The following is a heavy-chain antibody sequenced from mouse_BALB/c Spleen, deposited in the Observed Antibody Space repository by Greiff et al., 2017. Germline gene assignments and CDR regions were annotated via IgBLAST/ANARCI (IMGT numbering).Heavy chain of an antibody. J-gene: IGHJ4*01. D-gene: IGHD1-1*01. CDR2: ILPGSGST. Sequence: QVHVKQSGAELMKPGASVKISCKATGYTFSSYWIEWVKQRPGHGLEWIGEILPGSGSTNYNEKFKGKATFTADTSSNTAYMQLSSLTSEDSAVYYCARGVVAGNYAMDDWGQGTSVTVSS. CDR3: ARGVVAGNYAMDD. CDR1: GYTFSSYW. V-gene: IGHV1-9*01.